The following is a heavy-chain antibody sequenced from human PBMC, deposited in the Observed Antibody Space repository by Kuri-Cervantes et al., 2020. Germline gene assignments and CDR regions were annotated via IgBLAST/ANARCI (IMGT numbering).Heavy chain of an antibody. D-gene: IGHD3-10*01. CDR2: ISSSSSYI. Sequence: GGSLRLSCAASGFTFSSYSMNWVRQAPGKGLEWVSSISSSSSYIYYADSVKGRFTISRDNAKNSLYLQMNSLRAEDTAVYYCAKGSPLITMVRGVTEYFDYWGQGTLVTVSS. J-gene: IGHJ4*02. CDR1: GFTFSSYS. V-gene: IGHV3-21*01. CDR3: AKGSPLITMVRGVTEYFDY.